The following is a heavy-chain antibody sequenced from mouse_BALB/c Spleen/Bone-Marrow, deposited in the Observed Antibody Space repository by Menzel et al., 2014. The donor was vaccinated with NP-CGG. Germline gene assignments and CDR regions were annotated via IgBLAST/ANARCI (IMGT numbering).Heavy chain of an antibody. Sequence: EVQLVEPRAELVRPGASVKISCKAFGYTFTNHHINWVKQRPGQGLDWIGYINPYNDYTSYNQKFKGKATLTVDKSSSTAYMELSSLTSEDSAVYYCASTSYGNYYFDYWGLGTTLTVSS. CDR2: INPYNDYT. D-gene: IGHD2-10*02. J-gene: IGHJ2*01. V-gene: IGHV1S45*01. CDR3: ASTSYGNYYFDY. CDR1: GYTFTNHH.